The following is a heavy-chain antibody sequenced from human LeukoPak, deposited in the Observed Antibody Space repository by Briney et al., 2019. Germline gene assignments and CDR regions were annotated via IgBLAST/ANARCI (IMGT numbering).Heavy chain of an antibody. V-gene: IGHV3-30*18. CDR1: GFTFSSYG. CDR3: AKIYDSSGYYLRRGDY. J-gene: IGHJ4*02. D-gene: IGHD3-22*01. Sequence: GGSLRLSCAASGFTFSSYGMHWVRQAPGKGLEWVAVISYDGSNKYYADSVKGRFTISRDNSKNTLYLQMNSLRAEDTAVYYCAKIYDSSGYYLRRGDYWGQGTLVTVSS. CDR2: ISYDGSNK.